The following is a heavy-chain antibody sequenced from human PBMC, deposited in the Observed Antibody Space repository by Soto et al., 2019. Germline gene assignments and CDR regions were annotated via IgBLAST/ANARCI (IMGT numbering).Heavy chain of an antibody. Sequence: QVQLVQSGAEVKKPGSSVKVSCKASGGTFSSYTISWVRQAPGQGLEWMGRIIPILGIANYAQKFQGRVTITADKSTSTAYMELSSLRSEDTAVNYCAALHVVVPAAPLASIYYGMDVWGQGTTVTVSS. J-gene: IGHJ6*02. CDR3: AALHVVVPAAPLASIYYGMDV. D-gene: IGHD2-2*01. CDR1: GGTFSSYT. V-gene: IGHV1-69*02. CDR2: IIPILGIA.